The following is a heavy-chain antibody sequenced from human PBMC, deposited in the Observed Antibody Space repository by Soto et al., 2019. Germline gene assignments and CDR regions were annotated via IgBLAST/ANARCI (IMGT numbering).Heavy chain of an antibody. D-gene: IGHD2-2*02. Sequence: ASVKVSCKASGYTFTSYDINWVRQATGQGLEWMGWMNPNSGNTGYAQKFQGRVTRTRNTSISTAYMEMSSLRSEDTAVYYGERGRGRYCSSTSCYRDYGMDVWGQGTTVTVSS. CDR2: MNPNSGNT. CDR3: ERGRGRYCSSTSCYRDYGMDV. J-gene: IGHJ6*02. CDR1: GYTFTSYD. V-gene: IGHV1-8*01.